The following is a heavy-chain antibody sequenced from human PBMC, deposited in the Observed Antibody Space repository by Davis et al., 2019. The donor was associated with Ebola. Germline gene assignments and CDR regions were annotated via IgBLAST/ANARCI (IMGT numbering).Heavy chain of an antibody. D-gene: IGHD3-10*01. Sequence: GESLKISCAASGFTFSSYAMNWVRQAPGKGLEWVSSISSSRSYTYYADSVKGRFTISRDNAKNSLYLQMNSLRADDTAVYYCARESFSSGSYYTGYYYYGMDVWGQGTTVTVSS. CDR3: ARESFSSGSYYTGYYYYGMDV. CDR2: ISSSRSYT. J-gene: IGHJ6*02. V-gene: IGHV3-21*01. CDR1: GFTFSSYA.